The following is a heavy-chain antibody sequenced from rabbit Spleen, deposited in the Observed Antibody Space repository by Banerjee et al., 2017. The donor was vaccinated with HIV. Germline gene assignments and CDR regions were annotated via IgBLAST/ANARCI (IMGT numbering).Heavy chain of an antibody. D-gene: IGHD6-1*01. CDR3: ARDTASSFSSYDMGL. V-gene: IGHV1S40*01. CDR2: IVGSTGNVI. Sequence: QSLEESGGDLVKPGASLTLTCTASGFSFSSSDYMCWVRQAPGKGLEWISCIVGSTGNVISSAARAKNRLFTSTNSSTTMILQMTSLTVAAATAYFCARDTASSFSSYDMGLWGPGTLVTVS. J-gene: IGHJ6*01. CDR1: GFSFSSSDY.